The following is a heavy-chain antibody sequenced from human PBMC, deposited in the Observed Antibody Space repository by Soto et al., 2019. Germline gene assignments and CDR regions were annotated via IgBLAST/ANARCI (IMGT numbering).Heavy chain of an antibody. V-gene: IGHV1-46*01. D-gene: IGHD3-10*01. CDR2: INPTGGPT. CDR3: ARAEELATIRFEH. Sequence: ASVKVSCKASGYTFAYYFIHWVRQAPGQGLEWMGVINPTGGPTSYAQKFQGRVPMTRDTSTSTVYMELSTLRYEDTAIYYCARAEELATIRFEHWGQGTLVTVSS. J-gene: IGHJ4*02. CDR1: GYTFAYYF.